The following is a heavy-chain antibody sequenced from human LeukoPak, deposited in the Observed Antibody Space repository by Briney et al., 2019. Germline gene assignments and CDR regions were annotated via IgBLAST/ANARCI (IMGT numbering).Heavy chain of an antibody. V-gene: IGHV3-33*06. D-gene: IGHD4-11*01. CDR3: AKRDYTGSFDY. Sequence: PGRSLRLSCAASGFTFSSYGIHWVRQAPGKGLEWVAVIWYDGSNKYYADSVKGRVTISRDNSKNTLYLQMNSLRAEDTAVYCCAKRDYTGSFDYWGQGTLVTVSS. J-gene: IGHJ4*02. CDR1: GFTFSSYG. CDR2: IWYDGSNK.